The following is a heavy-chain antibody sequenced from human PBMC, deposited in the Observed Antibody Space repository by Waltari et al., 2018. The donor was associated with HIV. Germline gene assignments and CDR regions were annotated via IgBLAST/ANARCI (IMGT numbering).Heavy chain of an antibody. CDR3: ATARQWLVDSGMDV. D-gene: IGHD6-19*01. V-gene: IGHV1-24*01. CDR2: FDPADGKT. Sequence: QVQLVQSGAEVKRPGASVKVSCKVSGYILTELSIHWVRQAPGKGLEWVGRFDPADGKTTYEQKFQGRVTMTEDTSTDTASMEVSSLRSEDTAVYYCATARQWLVDSGMDVWGQGTTVTVSS. CDR1: GYILTELS. J-gene: IGHJ6*02.